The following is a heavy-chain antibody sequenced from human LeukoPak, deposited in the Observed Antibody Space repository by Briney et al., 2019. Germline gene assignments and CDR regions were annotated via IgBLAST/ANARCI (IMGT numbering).Heavy chain of an antibody. D-gene: IGHD1-26*01. V-gene: IGHV4-39*07. CDR2: IYYSGST. Sequence: KASETLSLTCTVSGGSISSSSYYWGWIRQPPGKGLEWIGSIYYSGSTYYNPSLKSRVTISVDTSRNQFSLKLSSVTAADTAVYYCARGSGSYYRGLDYWGQGTLVTVSS. CDR1: GGSISSSSYY. CDR3: ARGSGSYYRGLDY. J-gene: IGHJ4*02.